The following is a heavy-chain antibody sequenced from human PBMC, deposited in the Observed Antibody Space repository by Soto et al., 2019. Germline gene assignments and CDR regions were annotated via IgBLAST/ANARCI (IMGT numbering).Heavy chain of an antibody. Sequence: ASVKVSCKASGYTFTSYDINWVRQATGQGLEWMGWMNPNSGNTGYAQKFQGRVTMTRNTSISTAYMELSSLRSEDTAVYYCAITGYRSIWYPNYYYGSDVWGQGNTGTV. CDR1: GYTFTSYD. V-gene: IGHV1-8*01. CDR2: MNPNSGNT. D-gene: IGHD6-13*01. CDR3: AITGYRSIWYPNYYYGSDV. J-gene: IGHJ6*02.